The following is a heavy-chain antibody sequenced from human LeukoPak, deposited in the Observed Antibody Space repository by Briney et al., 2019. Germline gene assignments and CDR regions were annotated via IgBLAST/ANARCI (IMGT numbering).Heavy chain of an antibody. J-gene: IGHJ4*02. CDR2: ISTSGSYI. CDR3: ARDSSSSPCSFDY. D-gene: IGHD6-6*01. V-gene: IGHV3-21*01. Sequence: PGGSLRLSCAASGFTFSSYSMNWVRQAPGKGLEWVSSISTSGSYIYYADSVKGRFTISRDNAKNSLYLQMNGLRAEDTAVYYCARDSSSSPCSFDYWGQGTLVTVSS. CDR1: GFTFSSYS.